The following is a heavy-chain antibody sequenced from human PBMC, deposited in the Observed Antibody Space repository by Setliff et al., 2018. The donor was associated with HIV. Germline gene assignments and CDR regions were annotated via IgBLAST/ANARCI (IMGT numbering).Heavy chain of an antibody. Sequence: GASVKVSCKASGYTFTTYGLTWVRQAPGQGLEWMGWISGYNANTYYAEKLQGRVTVTIDTSTTTAYMELRSLRSDDTAVYYCARGGYCSGTSCSMDSFYFYGMDVWGQGTTVTVS. D-gene: IGHD2-2*01. J-gene: IGHJ6*02. CDR3: ARGGYCSGTSCSMDSFYFYGMDV. CDR2: ISGYNANT. CDR1: GYTFTTYG. V-gene: IGHV1-18*01.